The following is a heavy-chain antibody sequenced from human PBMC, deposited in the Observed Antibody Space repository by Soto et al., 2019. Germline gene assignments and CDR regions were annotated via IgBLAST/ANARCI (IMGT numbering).Heavy chain of an antibody. CDR3: ARARHYYDCEFDP. V-gene: IGHV4-31*03. Sequence: QVQLQESGPGLVKPSQTLSLTCTVSGDSISRGAYYWTWIRQHPVKGLEWIGYIPNSGRTYYNPPPKSRLTISLDSAENQFSVRLTSVTAADTAMYYCARARHYYDCEFDPWGQGTLVTVSS. J-gene: IGHJ5*02. D-gene: IGHD3-22*01. CDR2: IPNSGRT. CDR1: GDSISRGAYY.